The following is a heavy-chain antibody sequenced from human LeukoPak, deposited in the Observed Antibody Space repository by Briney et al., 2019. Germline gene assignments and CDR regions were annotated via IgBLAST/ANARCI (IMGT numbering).Heavy chain of an antibody. CDR2: ISYTGTT. CDR3: AKLLSCDILTDNYYKYYMDV. Sequence: SESLSLTCSVSGPSMISHNYYWGWIREPPGTALELIGSISYTGTTFYRPSLKSRVTMSVDTSNNQFALRVNSVTAADTAVYYCAKLLSCDILTDNYYKYYMDVWGKGTTVTVSS. D-gene: IGHD3-9*01. CDR1: GPSMISHNYY. J-gene: IGHJ6*03. V-gene: IGHV4-39*01.